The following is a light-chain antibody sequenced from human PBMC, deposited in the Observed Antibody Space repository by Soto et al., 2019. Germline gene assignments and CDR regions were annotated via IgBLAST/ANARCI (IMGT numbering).Light chain of an antibody. Sequence: EIVLTPSSGTLSLSPGERATLSCRASQSVSSSYLAWYQQKPGQAPRLLIYGASSRATGIPDRFSGSGSGTDFTLTISRLEPEDFAVYYCQQYGSSPPGITFGQGTRLEIK. CDR2: GAS. CDR1: QSVSSSY. CDR3: QQYGSSPPGIT. V-gene: IGKV3-20*01. J-gene: IGKJ5*01.